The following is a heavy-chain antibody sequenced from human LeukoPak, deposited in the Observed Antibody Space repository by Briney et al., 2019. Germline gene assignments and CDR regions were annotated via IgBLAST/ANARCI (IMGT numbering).Heavy chain of an antibody. CDR3: AKGGPSGANENQHLKS. V-gene: IGHV3-23*01. J-gene: IGHJ4*02. Sequence: GGSLRLSCAASGFTFSSYAMSWVRQAPGKGLEWVSAISGSGGSTYYADSVKGRFTISRDNSKDTLYLQMNNLRAEDTAVYYCAKGGPSGANENQHLKSWGQGTLVTVSS. CDR1: GFTFSSYA. D-gene: IGHD1-26*01. CDR2: ISGSGGST.